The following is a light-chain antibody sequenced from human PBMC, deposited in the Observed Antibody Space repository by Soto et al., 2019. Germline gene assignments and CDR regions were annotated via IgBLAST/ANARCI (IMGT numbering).Light chain of an antibody. CDR2: GAS. J-gene: IGKJ1*01. CDR1: QSVSSNY. V-gene: IGKV3-20*01. CDR3: QQYGSSPWT. Sequence: IVLTQSPGTLSLSPGERATLSCRASQSVSSNYLAWYQQKPGQAPRPLIYGASSRATGIPDRFSGSGAGTDVTLTISRLEPEDFAVYYCQQYGSSPWTFGQGTKVEIK.